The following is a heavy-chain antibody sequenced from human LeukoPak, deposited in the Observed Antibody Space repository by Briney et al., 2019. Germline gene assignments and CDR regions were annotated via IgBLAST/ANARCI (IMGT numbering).Heavy chain of an antibody. V-gene: IGHV4-30-2*01. CDR1: GGSISSGGYF. CDR3: ARLMGDIAMVDAFDI. Sequence: SQTLSLTCTVSGGSISSGGYFWTWIRQPPGKGLEWIGYIYHGGSTYYNPSLNSRVTISVDWSKNQFSLNVSSVTAADTAVYYCARLMGDIAMVDAFDIWGQGTMVTVSS. D-gene: IGHD5-18*01. J-gene: IGHJ3*02. CDR2: IYHGGST.